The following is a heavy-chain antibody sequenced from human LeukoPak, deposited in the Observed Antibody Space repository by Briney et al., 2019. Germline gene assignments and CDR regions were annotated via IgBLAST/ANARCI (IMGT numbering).Heavy chain of an antibody. D-gene: IGHD3-10*01. CDR3: ARAYYGSGSPQL. CDR2: INPNSGGT. Sequence: ASVKVSCKASGYTFSGYYMHWVGQAPGQGLEWMGWINPNSGGTNYAQKFQGRVTMTRDTSISTAYMELSRLKSDDTAVYYCARAYYGSGSPQLWGQGTLVTVSS. CDR1: GYTFSGYY. J-gene: IGHJ4*02. V-gene: IGHV1-2*02.